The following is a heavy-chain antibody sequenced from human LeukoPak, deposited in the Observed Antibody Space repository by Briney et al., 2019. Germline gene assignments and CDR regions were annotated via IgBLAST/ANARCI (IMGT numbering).Heavy chain of an antibody. D-gene: IGHD1-14*01. CDR2: IYYSGST. Sequence: SQTLSLTCTVSGGSISSGGYYWSWIRQHPGKGLEWIGYIYYSGSTYYNPSLRSRVTISVDTSKSQFSLKLSSVTAADTAVYYCASGVSPSYYFDYWGQGTLVTVSS. J-gene: IGHJ4*02. CDR1: GGSISSGGYY. CDR3: ASGVSPSYYFDY. V-gene: IGHV4-31*03.